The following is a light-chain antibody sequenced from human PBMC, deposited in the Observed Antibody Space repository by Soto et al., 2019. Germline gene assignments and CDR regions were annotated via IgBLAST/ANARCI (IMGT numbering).Light chain of an antibody. J-gene: IGKJ1*01. CDR2: GAS. V-gene: IGKV3-20*01. CDR3: QQYDSSPT. CDR1: QSVSSSY. Sequence: DIVLTESPGTLSMSPGERGKLSCRASQSVSSSYLTCYQQIPGKSPRLLIYGASSRATGIPDRFSGSGSGTDFPLTISRLEPEDFAVYYCQQYDSSPTFGQGTKVDIK.